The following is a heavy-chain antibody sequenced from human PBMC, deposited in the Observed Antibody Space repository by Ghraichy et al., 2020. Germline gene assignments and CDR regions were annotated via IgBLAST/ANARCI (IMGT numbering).Heavy chain of an antibody. V-gene: IGHV3-7*01. J-gene: IGHJ6*02. Sequence: GESLNISCAASGFNFRSYWMSWVRQAPGKGLEWVAYIKEDGSEKLYVDSVKGRFTISRDNAKNSLYLEMNSLRVEDTAVYFCAKDRGGRSGMDVWGQGTTVTVSS. D-gene: IGHD3-16*01. CDR1: GFNFRSYW. CDR3: AKDRGGRSGMDV. CDR2: IKEDGSEK.